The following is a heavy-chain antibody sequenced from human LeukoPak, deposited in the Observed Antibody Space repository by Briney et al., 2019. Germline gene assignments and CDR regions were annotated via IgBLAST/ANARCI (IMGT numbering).Heavy chain of an antibody. Sequence: GGSLRLSCVGSGFTFSGYGMYWVRQVSGKGLVWVSGIRSDGSDKTYADSVKGRFTISRDNAKNTLYLQMSSLRAEDPAEYYCARDVGYAAGGLYRFGFDVWGRGTTVTVSS. CDR2: IRSDGSDK. J-gene: IGHJ6*02. CDR3: ARDVGYAAGGLYRFGFDV. V-gene: IGHV3-74*01. CDR1: GFTFSGYG. D-gene: IGHD2-8*02.